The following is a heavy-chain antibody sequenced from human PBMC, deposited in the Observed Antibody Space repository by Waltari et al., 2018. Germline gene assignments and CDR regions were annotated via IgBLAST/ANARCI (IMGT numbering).Heavy chain of an antibody. J-gene: IGHJ4*02. D-gene: IGHD3-22*01. V-gene: IGHV3-9*01. Sequence: EVQLVESGGGLVQPGRSLRLSCAASGFTFDDYAMHWVRQAPGKGLEWVSGISWNSGSVGYADSVKGRFTISRDNAKNSLYLQMNSLRAEDTALYYCAKGPYYYDSSGYYYPFDYWGQGTLVTVSS. CDR2: ISWNSGSV. CDR1: GFTFDDYA. CDR3: AKGPYYYDSSGYYYPFDY.